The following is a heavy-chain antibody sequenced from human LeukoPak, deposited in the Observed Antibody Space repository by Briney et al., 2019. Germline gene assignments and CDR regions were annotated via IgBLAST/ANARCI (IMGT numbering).Heavy chain of an antibody. D-gene: IGHD2-8*01. V-gene: IGHV4-39*02. CDR3: ARTAGIVREGWFDV. CDR1: GRSISSGNYY. CDR2: ISYSGST. J-gene: IGHJ5*02. Sequence: SETLSLTCTVSGRSISSGNYYWGWLRQPPGKGLEWTGSISYSGSTYYHTHLKQRVSISGDTPTNHFSLKLRSVTAADTAVYYCARTAGIVREGWFDVWGQGTLVTVSS.